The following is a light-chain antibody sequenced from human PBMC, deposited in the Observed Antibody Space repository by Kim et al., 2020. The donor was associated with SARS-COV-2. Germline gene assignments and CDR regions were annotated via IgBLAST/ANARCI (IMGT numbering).Light chain of an antibody. Sequence: DIQMTQSPPSLSAFVGDRVTITCRASQDISHSLAWYQQKPGRPPKLLLSSASRLGGGVPSRFSGSGSGTDFTLTVTSLQPEDSATYYCQQYFSTTPETVGQGTKVDIK. CDR3: QQYFSTTPET. CDR1: QDISHS. J-gene: IGKJ1*01. V-gene: IGKV1-NL1*01. CDR2: SAS.